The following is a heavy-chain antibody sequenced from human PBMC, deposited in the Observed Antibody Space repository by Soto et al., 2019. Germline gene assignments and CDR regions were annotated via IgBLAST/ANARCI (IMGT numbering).Heavy chain of an antibody. CDR3: ARGVGGWSSVAYYYGMDV. CDR1: GYTFTSYG. J-gene: IGHJ6*02. V-gene: IGHV1-18*01. Sequence: QVQLVQSGAEVKKPGASVKVSCKASGYTFTSYGISWVRQAPGQGLEWMGWISPYNGNTNYAQKLQGRVTMTTDTSTSSAYRGLRSLRSDDTAVYYWARGVGGWSSVAYYYGMDVWGQGTTVTVSS. CDR2: ISPYNGNT. D-gene: IGHD3-16*01.